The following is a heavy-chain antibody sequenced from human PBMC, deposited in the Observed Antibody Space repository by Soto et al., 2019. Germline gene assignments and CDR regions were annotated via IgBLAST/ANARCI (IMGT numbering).Heavy chain of an antibody. CDR3: ARDRYDTLTGYYTAFDY. Sequence: PSQTLSLSCAISGDSVSSNSAAWNWIRQSPSRGLEWLGRTYYRSKWYNDYAVSVKSRITINPDTSKNQFSLQLNSVTPEDTAVYYCARDRYDTLTGYYTAFDYWGQGTLVTVSS. V-gene: IGHV6-1*01. CDR1: GDSVSSNSAA. J-gene: IGHJ4*02. D-gene: IGHD3-9*01. CDR2: TYYRSKWYN.